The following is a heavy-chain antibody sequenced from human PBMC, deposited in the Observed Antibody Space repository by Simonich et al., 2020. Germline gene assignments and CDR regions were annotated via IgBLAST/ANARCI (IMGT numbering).Heavy chain of an antibody. V-gene: IGHV3-21*01. CDR3: ARWGTGGDAFDI. CDR1: GFTFSGIS. J-gene: IGHJ3*02. CDR2: ISMSSSDI. Sequence: EVQLVESGGGLVKPGGSLRLSCAASGFTFSGISMTGVSQAPGKGLEWVTSISMSSSDINYADSGKGRFTISRDNAKNSLYLQMNSLRAEDTAVYYCARWGTGGDAFDIWGQGTMVTVSS. D-gene: IGHD7-27*01.